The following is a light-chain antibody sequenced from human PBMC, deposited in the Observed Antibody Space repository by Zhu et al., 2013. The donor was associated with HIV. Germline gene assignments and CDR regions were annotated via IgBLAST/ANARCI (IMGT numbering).Light chain of an antibody. J-gene: IGKJ1*01. CDR1: RGLLHSNGNTY. V-gene: IGKV2-30*02. CDR2: NVS. Sequence: DIVMTQSPVSLLVTLGQPASISCRSSRGLLHSNGNTYLNWLQQRPGQSPRRLIYNVSNRDSGVPDRFSGSGSGTCFTLKIGRVEAEDVGLYYCMQARETPRTFGQGTRV. CDR3: MQARETPRT.